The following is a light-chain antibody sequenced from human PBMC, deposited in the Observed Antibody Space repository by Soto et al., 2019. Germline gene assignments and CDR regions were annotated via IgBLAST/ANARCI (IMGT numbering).Light chain of an antibody. CDR1: QSLLHSSGSHY. J-gene: IGKJ1*01. CDR2: KAS. Sequence: DIVMTQSPLSLPVTPGEPASISCRFSQSLLHSSGSHYLAWYQQIPGGAPKLLIYKASILESGVPSRFSGSGSGTEFTLTITSLQPEDFATYYCQQYDMFGPGTKVDI. CDR3: QQYDM. V-gene: IGKV2-28*01.